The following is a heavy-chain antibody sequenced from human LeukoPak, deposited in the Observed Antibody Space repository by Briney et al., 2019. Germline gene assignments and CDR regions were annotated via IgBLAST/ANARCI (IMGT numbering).Heavy chain of an antibody. CDR2: INHSGST. Sequence: SETLSLTCAVYGGSFSGYYWSWIRQPPGKGPEWIGEINHSGSTNYNPSLKSRVTISVDTSKNQFSLKLSSVTAADTAVYYCARGPVSLGSSWPFDYWGQGTLVTVSS. V-gene: IGHV4-34*01. J-gene: IGHJ4*02. CDR3: ARGPVSLGSSWPFDY. CDR1: GGSFSGYY. D-gene: IGHD6-13*01.